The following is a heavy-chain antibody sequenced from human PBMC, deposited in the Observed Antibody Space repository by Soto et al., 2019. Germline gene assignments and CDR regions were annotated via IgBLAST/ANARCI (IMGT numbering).Heavy chain of an antibody. Sequence: SETLSLTCAVYGGSFSGYYWSWIRQPPGKGLEWIGGINHGGSTNYNPSLKSRVTISVDTSKNQFSLKLSSVTAADTAVYYCARGIAVAVAFDIWGQGTMVTVSS. V-gene: IGHV4-34*01. CDR3: ARGIAVAVAFDI. J-gene: IGHJ3*02. D-gene: IGHD6-19*01. CDR2: INHGGST. CDR1: GGSFSGYY.